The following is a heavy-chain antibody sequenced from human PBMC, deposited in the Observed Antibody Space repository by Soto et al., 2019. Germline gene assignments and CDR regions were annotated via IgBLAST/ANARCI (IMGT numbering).Heavy chain of an antibody. CDR3: VKDALTAVAFYFDY. V-gene: IGHV3-21*01. CDR2: ISSSAVYI. Sequence: PGGSLRLSCAASGFNFITYSLSWVRQAPGKGLEWVASISSSAVYIDYADSVKGRFTISRDNANNSLYLQMNSLRAEDTATYYCVKDALTAVAFYFDYWGRGALVTVSS. CDR1: GFNFITYS. D-gene: IGHD6-19*01. J-gene: IGHJ4*01.